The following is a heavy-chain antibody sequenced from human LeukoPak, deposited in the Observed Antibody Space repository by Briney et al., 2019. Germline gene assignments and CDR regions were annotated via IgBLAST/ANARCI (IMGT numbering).Heavy chain of an antibody. CDR2: IIPIFGTA. J-gene: IGHJ4*02. CDR3: ARSARNRKQWLDEYYFDY. D-gene: IGHD6-19*01. CDR1: GGTFSSYA. V-gene: IGHV1-69*05. Sequence: SVKVSCKASGGTFSSYAISWVRQAPGQGLEWMGRIIPIFGTANYAQKFQGRVTITTDESTSTAYMELSSLRSEDTAVYYCARSARNRKQWLDEYYFDYWGQGTLVTASS.